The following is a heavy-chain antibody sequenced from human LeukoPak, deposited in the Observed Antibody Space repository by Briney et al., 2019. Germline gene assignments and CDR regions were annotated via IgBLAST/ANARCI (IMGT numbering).Heavy chain of an antibody. D-gene: IGHD6-13*01. J-gene: IGHJ5*02. CDR2: IYTDDRT. CDR1: GFTVSNYY. Sequence: GGSLRLSCAASGFTVSNYYMSWVRQAPGKGLEWVSDIYTDDRTYYADSVKGRFTISRDDSKNMLFLQMDSLRVEDTAVYYCARDRAAADPRGQGTLVTVSS. V-gene: IGHV3-53*01. CDR3: ARDRAAADP.